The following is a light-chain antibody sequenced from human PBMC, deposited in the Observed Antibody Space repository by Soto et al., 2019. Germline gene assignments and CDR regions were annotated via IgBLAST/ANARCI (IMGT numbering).Light chain of an antibody. CDR3: QQYGSWT. Sequence: EIVLTQSPGTLSVSPGERATLSCRASQTISSNNLAWYQQKPGQAPSLLIYGTSSRATGIPDRFSGSGSGTDFTLTISRLEREDSVIYYCQQYGSWTFGQGTKVEI. CDR1: QTISSNN. J-gene: IGKJ1*01. CDR2: GTS. V-gene: IGKV3-20*01.